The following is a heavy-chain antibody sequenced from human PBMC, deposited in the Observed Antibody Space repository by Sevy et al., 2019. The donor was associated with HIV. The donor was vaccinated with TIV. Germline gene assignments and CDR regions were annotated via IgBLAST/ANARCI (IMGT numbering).Heavy chain of an antibody. J-gene: IGHJ4*02. Sequence: SETLSLTCTVSGGSISSSSYYWGWIRQPPGKGLEWIGSIYYSGSTYYNPSLKSRVTISVDTSKNQFSLKLSSGTAADTAVYYCARLDFWSGYPYFDYWGQGTLVTVSS. CDR1: GGSISSSSYY. CDR2: IYYSGST. D-gene: IGHD3-3*01. V-gene: IGHV4-39*01. CDR3: ARLDFWSGYPYFDY.